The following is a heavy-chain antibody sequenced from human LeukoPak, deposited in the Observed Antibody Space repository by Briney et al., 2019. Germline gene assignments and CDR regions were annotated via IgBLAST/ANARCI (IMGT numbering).Heavy chain of an antibody. CDR2: INHSGST. CDR1: GGSFSGYY. V-gene: IGHV4-34*01. D-gene: IGHD3-3*01. J-gene: IGHJ4*02. Sequence: PSETLSLTCAVYGGSFSGYYWSWIRQPPGKGLEWIGEINHSGSTNYNPSLKSRVTISVDTSKNQFSLKLSSVTAADTAVYYCARGEELSKGYYDFWSGYYGNFDYWGQGTLVTVSS. CDR3: ARGEELSKGYYDFWSGYYGNFDY.